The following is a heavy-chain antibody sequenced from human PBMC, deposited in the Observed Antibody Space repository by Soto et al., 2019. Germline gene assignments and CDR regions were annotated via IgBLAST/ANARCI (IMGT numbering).Heavy chain of an antibody. Sequence: SETLSLTCTVSGASISSGRSYWSWIRQHPGKGLEWIGYMFYSGSTYYHPSLKSRVNISADTSKNQLSLRLTSVTPADTAVYYCARDNGYGHFDSWGQGTLVTVS. CDR1: GASISSGRSY. D-gene: IGHD5-12*01. V-gene: IGHV4-31*03. J-gene: IGHJ4*02. CDR2: MFYSGST. CDR3: ARDNGYGHFDS.